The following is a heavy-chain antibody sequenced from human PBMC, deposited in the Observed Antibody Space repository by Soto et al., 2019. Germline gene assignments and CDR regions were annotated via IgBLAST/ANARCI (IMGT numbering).Heavy chain of an antibody. CDR3: ARRARYYYYGMDV. V-gene: IGHV4-59*01. CDR2: IYYSGST. J-gene: IGHJ6*02. CDR1: GGSISSYY. Sequence: SETLSLTCTVSGGSISSYYWSWIRQPPGKGLEWIGYIYYSGSTNYNPSLKSRVTISVDTSKNQFSLKLSSVTAADTAVYYCARRARYYYYGMDVWGQGTTVTVSS.